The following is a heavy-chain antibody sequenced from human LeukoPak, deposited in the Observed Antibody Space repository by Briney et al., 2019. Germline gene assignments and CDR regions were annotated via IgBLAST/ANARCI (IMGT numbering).Heavy chain of an antibody. D-gene: IGHD3-22*01. CDR2: IKSKIDGGTT. CDR1: GFTFSNAW. J-gene: IGHJ1*01. CDR3: TTDLGAYYDNT. V-gene: IGHV3-15*01. Sequence: GGSLRPSCAASGFTFSNAWMSWVRQAPGEGLEWVGRIKSKIDGGTTDYAAPVKGRFTISRDDSKNTLYLQMNSLKTEDTAVYYCTTDLGAYYDNTWGQGTLVTVSS.